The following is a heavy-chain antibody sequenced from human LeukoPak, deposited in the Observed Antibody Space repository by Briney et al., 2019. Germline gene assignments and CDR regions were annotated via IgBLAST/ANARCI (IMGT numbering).Heavy chain of an antibody. CDR2: ISGSSGII. CDR3: AKVGSPPYGMDV. D-gene: IGHD2-15*01. CDR1: GFTFNTYT. Sequence: GGSLRLSCAASGFTFNTYTMNWVRQAPGKGLEWVSYISGSSGIIDYADSVKGRFTISRDNSKNTLYLQMNSLRAEDTAVYYCAKVGSPPYGMDVWGQGTTVTVSS. V-gene: IGHV3-23*01. J-gene: IGHJ6*02.